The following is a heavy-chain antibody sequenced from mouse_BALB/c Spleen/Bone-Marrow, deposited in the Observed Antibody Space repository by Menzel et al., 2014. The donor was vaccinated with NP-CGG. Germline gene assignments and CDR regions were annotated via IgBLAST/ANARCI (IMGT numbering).Heavy chain of an antibody. CDR1: GFTFSSYS. CDR3: ARDMITTRGFAY. V-gene: IGHV5-6-3*01. J-gene: IGHJ3*01. D-gene: IGHD2-4*01. Sequence: EVMLVESGGGLVQPGGSLKLSCAASGFTFSSYSMSWVRQNPDKRLELVATINSNGGSTYYPDSVKGRFTISRDNAKNTLCLQMSSLKSEDTAMYYCARDMITTRGFAYWGQGTLVTVSA. CDR2: INSNGGST.